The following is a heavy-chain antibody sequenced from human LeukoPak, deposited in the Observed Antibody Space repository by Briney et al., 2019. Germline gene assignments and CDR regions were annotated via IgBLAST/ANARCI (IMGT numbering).Heavy chain of an antibody. V-gene: IGHV4-31*03. CDR1: GDSISSGGYY. Sequence: PSQTLPLTCTVSGDSISSGGYYWSWVRQHPGRGLEWIGYIFRTGSTYYNPSLKSRVSISRDASKNQFSLRLRSVTAADTAVYYCARAPLPYGSNSGFDYWGQGTLVTVSS. CDR3: ARAPLPYGSNSGFDY. D-gene: IGHD4-23*01. J-gene: IGHJ4*02. CDR2: IFRTGST.